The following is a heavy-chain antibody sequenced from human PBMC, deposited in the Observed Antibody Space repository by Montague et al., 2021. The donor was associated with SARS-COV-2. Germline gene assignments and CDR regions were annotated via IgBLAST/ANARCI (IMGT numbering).Heavy chain of an antibody. V-gene: IGHV4-34*01. J-gene: IGHJ5*02. CDR2: INHSGNT. CDR1: GGSFSGYY. CDR3: ARGYDYVCGSYRYLHWFDP. Sequence: SETLSLTCAVYGGSFSGYYWSWIRQPPGKGLEWIGEINHSGNTNYNPSLKSRVTISVDASKNQFSLKLSSVTAADTAVYYCARGYDYVCGSYRYLHWFDPWGQGTTVTVSS. D-gene: IGHD3-16*02.